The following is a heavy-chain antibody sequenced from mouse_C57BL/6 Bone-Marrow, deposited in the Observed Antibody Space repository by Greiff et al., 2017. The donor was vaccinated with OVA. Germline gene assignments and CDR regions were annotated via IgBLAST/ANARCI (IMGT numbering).Heavy chain of an antibody. CDR1: GFTFSTYG. J-gene: IGHJ2*01. CDR2: ISSGGSYT. V-gene: IGHV5-6*01. Sequence: EVHLVESGGDLVKPGGSLKLSCAASGFTFSTYGMSWVRQTPDKRLEWVATISSGGSYTYYPDSVKGRFTISRDNANNTLYLQMSSLKSEDTAMYYCARPVLLRFLDYWGQGTTLTVSS. D-gene: IGHD1-1*01. CDR3: ARPVLLRFLDY.